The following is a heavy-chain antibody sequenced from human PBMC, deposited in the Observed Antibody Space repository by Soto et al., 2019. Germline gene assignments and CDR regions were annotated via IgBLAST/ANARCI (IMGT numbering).Heavy chain of an antibody. Sequence: SETLSLTCAVSGGSISSGGYSWSWIRQPPGKGLEWIGYIYHSGSTYYNPSLKSRVTISVDRSKNQFSLKLSSVTAADTAVYYCARAPTNYYDSSGYTPLFDYWGQGTLVTVSS. CDR2: IYHSGST. J-gene: IGHJ4*02. V-gene: IGHV4-30-2*01. D-gene: IGHD3-22*01. CDR1: GGSISSGGYS. CDR3: ARAPTNYYDSSGYTPLFDY.